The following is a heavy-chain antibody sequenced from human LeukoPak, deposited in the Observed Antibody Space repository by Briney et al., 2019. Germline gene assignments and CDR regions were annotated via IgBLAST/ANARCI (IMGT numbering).Heavy chain of an antibody. CDR1: GFTFSTYG. CDR3: AKAKGRGWYLYYFDY. D-gene: IGHD6-19*01. V-gene: IGHV3-23*01. Sequence: GGSLRLSCAASGFTFSTYGMTWVRQAPGKGLEWVSAISGSGGSTYYADSVKGRFTISRDNSKNTLYLQMNSLRAEDTAVYYCAKAKGRGWYLYYFDYWGQGTLVTVSS. J-gene: IGHJ4*02. CDR2: ISGSGGST.